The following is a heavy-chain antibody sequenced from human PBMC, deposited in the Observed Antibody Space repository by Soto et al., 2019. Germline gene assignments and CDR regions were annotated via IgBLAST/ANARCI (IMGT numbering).Heavy chain of an antibody. Sequence: EVQLVESGGGSVQPGESLRLSCAASGFSFRDYDMHWVHQRTGKGLEWVSGLGVADDPYYIASVKGRFSVSRDNAQDSLYLRMNHLRVDDTAVYFSARAYLGWLPRRADYYYAMDVWGRGITVTVSS. J-gene: IGHJ6*02. V-gene: IGHV3-13*05. D-gene: IGHD6-19*01. CDR2: LGVADDP. CDR3: ARAYLGWLPRRADYYYAMDV. CDR1: GFSFRDYD.